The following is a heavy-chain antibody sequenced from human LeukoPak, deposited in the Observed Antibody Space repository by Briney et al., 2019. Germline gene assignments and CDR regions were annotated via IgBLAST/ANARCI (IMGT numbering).Heavy chain of an antibody. CDR2: ISWDGGST. J-gene: IGHJ4*02. D-gene: IGHD3-22*01. V-gene: IGHV3-43D*03. Sequence: GGSLRLSCAASGFAFDDYAMHWVHQPPGQGLEWVSLISWDGGSTYYADSVKGRFTISRDNSKSSLYLQMNSLRAEDTAFYYCARGYYDSSGYYYDYWGQGTLVTVSS. CDR3: ARGYYDSSGYYYDY. CDR1: GFAFDDYA.